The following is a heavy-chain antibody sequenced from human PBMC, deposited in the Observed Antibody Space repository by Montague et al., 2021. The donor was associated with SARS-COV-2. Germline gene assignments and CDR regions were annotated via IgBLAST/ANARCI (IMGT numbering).Heavy chain of an antibody. Sequence: SETLSLTCAVYGGSFSGYYWSWIRQSPGKGLEWIGEINHSGSTTYNPSLKSRVTISVDTSKNQFSLKLTSMTAADTAVYYCARDDDNYCPFSYAYGRLNRYQYYAMDFWGPGTMVAASS. J-gene: IGHJ6*02. D-gene: IGHD5-18*01. CDR3: ARDDDNYCPFSYAYGRLNRYQYYAMDF. CDR2: INHSGST. CDR1: GGSFSGYY. V-gene: IGHV4-34*01.